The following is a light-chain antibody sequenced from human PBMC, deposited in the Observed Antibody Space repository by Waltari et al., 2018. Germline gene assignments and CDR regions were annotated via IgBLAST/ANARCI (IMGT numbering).Light chain of an antibody. Sequence: QSALTQPASVSGSPGQSITISCTGTSSDVGSYNLVSWYQQHPGKAPKLRIYEGSKRPSGFSNRFSGDKSGNTASLTISGLQAEDEADYYCCSYAGSSTWVFGGGTKLTVL. CDR3: CSYAGSSTWV. V-gene: IGLV2-23*01. CDR1: SSDVGSYNL. CDR2: EGS. J-gene: IGLJ3*02.